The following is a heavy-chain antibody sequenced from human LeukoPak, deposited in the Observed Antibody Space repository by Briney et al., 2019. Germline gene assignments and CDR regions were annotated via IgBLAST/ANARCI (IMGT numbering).Heavy chain of an antibody. CDR3: ARVGSGWYDFDY. CDR1: GFTISSNY. D-gene: IGHD6-19*01. Sequence: GGSLRLSCAASGFTISSNYMSWVRQAPGKGLEWVSVIYSGSSSTYYTDSVKGRFTISRHNSKNTLYLQMNSLRAEDTAVYYCARVGSGWYDFDYWGQGTLVTVSS. V-gene: IGHV3-53*04. J-gene: IGHJ4*02. CDR2: IYSGSSST.